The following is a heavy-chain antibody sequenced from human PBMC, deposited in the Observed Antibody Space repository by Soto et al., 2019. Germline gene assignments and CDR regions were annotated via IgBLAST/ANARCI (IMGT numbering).Heavy chain of an antibody. D-gene: IGHD2-15*01. CDR1: GGSISSSSYY. V-gene: IGHV4-39*01. Sequence: ILSLTCTVSGGSISSSSYYWGWIRQPPGKGLEWIGSIYYSGSTYYNPSLKSRVTISVDTSKNQFSLKLSSVTAADTAVYYCARRGIFDLLGYYYGMDVWGQGTTVTVSS. CDR3: ARRGIFDLLGYYYGMDV. CDR2: IYYSGST. J-gene: IGHJ6*02.